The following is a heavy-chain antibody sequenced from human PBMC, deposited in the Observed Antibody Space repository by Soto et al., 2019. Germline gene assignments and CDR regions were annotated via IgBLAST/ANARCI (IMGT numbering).Heavy chain of an antibody. Sequence: GESLKIFCKGSGYSFTSYWISWVRQLPGKGLEWMGIIYLGDSDTRYSPSFQGQVTISADKSITTAYLQWNRLKASDTAIYYCARRTANPYWYFDLWGRGTLVTVSS. D-gene: IGHD2-21*02. CDR3: ARRTANPYWYFDL. CDR1: GYSFTSYW. J-gene: IGHJ2*01. CDR2: IYLGDSDT. V-gene: IGHV5-51*01.